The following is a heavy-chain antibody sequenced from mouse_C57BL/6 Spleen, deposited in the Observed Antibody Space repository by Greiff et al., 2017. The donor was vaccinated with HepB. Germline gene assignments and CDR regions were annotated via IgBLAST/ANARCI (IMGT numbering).Heavy chain of an antibody. Sequence: SGPELVKPGASVKISCKASGYAFSSSWMNWVKQRPGQGLERIGRIYPGDGDTNYNGKFKGKATLTADKSSSTAYMQLSSLTSEDSAVFFCARSGEYYGKSRGYYAVDYWSKGASVTVAS. CDR2: IYPGDGDT. V-gene: IGHV1-82*01. D-gene: IGHD1-1*01. CDR1: GYAFSSSW. J-gene: IGHJ4*01. CDR3: ARSGEYYGKSRGYYAVDY.